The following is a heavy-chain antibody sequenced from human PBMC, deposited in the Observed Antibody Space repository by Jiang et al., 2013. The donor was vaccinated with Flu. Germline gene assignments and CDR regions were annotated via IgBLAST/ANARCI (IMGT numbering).Heavy chain of an antibody. Sequence: GSGLVKPSETLFLTCTVSGGSISTYTWSWVRQPAGKGLEWIGRIYSSGSTNYNPSLRSRVTMSVDTSENQFSLRLNSVTAADTAVYYCARGVVGATAFAYWGQGTLVTGLL. CDR1: GGSISTYT. CDR2: IYSSGST. V-gene: IGHV4-4*07. CDR3: ARGVVGATAFAY. D-gene: IGHD1-26*01. J-gene: IGHJ4*02.